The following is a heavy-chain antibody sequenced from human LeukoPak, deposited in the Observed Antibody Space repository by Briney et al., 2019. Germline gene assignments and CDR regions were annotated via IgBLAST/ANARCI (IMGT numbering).Heavy chain of an antibody. CDR1: GFTFSSYS. CDR3: ASTIVTTVYPPGWYFDL. J-gene: IGHJ2*01. CDR2: ISPTSTYI. D-gene: IGHD4-17*01. Sequence: GGSLRLSCAASGFTFSSYSMNWVRQAPGKGLEWVSSISPTSTYIYYADSVKGRFTISRDNTKSSLFLQMDSLRAEDTAVYYCASTIVTTVYPPGWYFDLWGRGTQVTVSS. V-gene: IGHV3-21*06.